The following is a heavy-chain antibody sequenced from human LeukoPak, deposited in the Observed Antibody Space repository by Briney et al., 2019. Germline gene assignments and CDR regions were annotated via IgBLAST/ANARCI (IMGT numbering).Heavy chain of an antibody. Sequence: GGSLRLSCAASGFTFSSYAMHWARQAPGKGLEWVAVISYDGSNKYYADSVKGRFTISRDNSKNTLYLQMNSLRAEDTAVYYCARDIEGEGYFDYWGQGTLVTVSS. D-gene: IGHD3-16*01. V-gene: IGHV3-30*04. CDR2: ISYDGSNK. CDR1: GFTFSSYA. J-gene: IGHJ4*02. CDR3: ARDIEGEGYFDY.